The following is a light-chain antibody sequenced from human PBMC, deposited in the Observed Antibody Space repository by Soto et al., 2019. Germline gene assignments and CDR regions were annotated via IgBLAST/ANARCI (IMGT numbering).Light chain of an antibody. CDR1: QSVLYSSNNKNY. V-gene: IGKV4-1*01. CDR2: WAS. J-gene: IGKJ4*01. Sequence: IVITQPLDSLAVSLGERATINCKSSQSVLYSSNNKNYLAWYQKKPGQPPKLLIYWASTRESGVPDRFSGSGSVTDFTLTISSLQAEDVAVYYCQQYYSAPPTFGGGTKVDIK. CDR3: QQYYSAPPT.